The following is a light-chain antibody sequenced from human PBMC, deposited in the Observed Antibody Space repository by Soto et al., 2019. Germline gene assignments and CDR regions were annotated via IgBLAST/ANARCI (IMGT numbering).Light chain of an antibody. V-gene: IGKV3-20*01. CDR3: QQYGSSPQT. CDR1: QSVSSSY. J-gene: IGKJ2*01. Sequence: EIVLTQSPGTLSLSPGERATLSCRASQSVSSSYLAWYQQKPGQAPRLLIYGASSRATGIPDRFSGSGSGTDFTLTISRLEPEDFAVYYCQQYGSSPQTFGKGTKLESK. CDR2: GAS.